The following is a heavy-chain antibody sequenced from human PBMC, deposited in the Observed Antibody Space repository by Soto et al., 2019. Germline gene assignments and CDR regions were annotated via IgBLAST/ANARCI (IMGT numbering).Heavy chain of an antibody. J-gene: IGHJ5*02. Sequence: PSETLSLTCNVSGGPINSPDYYWTWIRQSPGKGLEWIGYLYFNGGTQYNPSLRTPISMSLDTSKKHFSLKMKSETGADTAVYYCAKRYVGSCSSTSCYAWFDPWGQGTLVTVSS. CDR3: AKRYVGSCSSTSCYAWFDP. CDR2: LYFNGGT. CDR1: GGPINSPDYY. D-gene: IGHD2-2*01. V-gene: IGHV4-30-4*01.